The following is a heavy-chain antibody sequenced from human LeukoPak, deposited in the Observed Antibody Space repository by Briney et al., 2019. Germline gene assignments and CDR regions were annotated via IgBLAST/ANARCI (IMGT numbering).Heavy chain of an antibody. CDR1: GFTVSSNY. J-gene: IGHJ5*02. CDR2: IYSGGST. CDR3: VRDCDL. Sequence: GGSLRLSCAASGFTVSSNYMNWVRQAPGKGLEWVSVIYSGGSTYYADSVKGRFTISRDNSKNTLYLQMNSLRAEDTAVYHCVRDCDLWGQGTLVTVSS. V-gene: IGHV3-66*01.